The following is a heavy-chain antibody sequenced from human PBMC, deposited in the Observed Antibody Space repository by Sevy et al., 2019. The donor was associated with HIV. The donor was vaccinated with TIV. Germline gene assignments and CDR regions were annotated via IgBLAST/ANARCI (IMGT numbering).Heavy chain of an antibody. CDR1: GFSFSKYW. J-gene: IGHJ4*02. CDR3: ARDPDILSGYPSHYFDY. Sequence: GGSLSLSCAASGFSFSKYWMSWVRQAPGKGLEWVANIKEDGSQKNYLESVKGRFTISRDNAKNLLYLQMNNLRADDTVVYYCARDPDILSGYPSHYFDYWGQGTLVTVSS. D-gene: IGHD3-9*01. CDR2: IKEDGSQK. V-gene: IGHV3-7*01.